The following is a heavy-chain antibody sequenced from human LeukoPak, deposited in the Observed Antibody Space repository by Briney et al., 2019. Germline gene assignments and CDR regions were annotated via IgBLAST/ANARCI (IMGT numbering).Heavy chain of an antibody. CDR3: ARLIAAPTSYWFDP. J-gene: IGHJ5*02. CDR2: IYYSGST. CDR1: GGSISSSSYY. Sequence: SETLPLTCTVSGGSISSSSYYWGWIRQPPGKGLEWIGSIYYSGSTYYNPSLKSRVTISVDTSKNQFSLKLSSVTAADTAVYYCARLIAAPTSYWFDPRGQGTLVTVSS. V-gene: IGHV4-39*01. D-gene: IGHD6-6*01.